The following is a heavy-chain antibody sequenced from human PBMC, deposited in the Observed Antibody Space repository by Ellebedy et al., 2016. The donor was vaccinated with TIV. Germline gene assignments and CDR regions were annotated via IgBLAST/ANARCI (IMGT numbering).Heavy chain of an antibody. V-gene: IGHV4-34*01. J-gene: IGHJ4*02. CDR3: TRGGGIAAAERNFDS. Sequence: SETLSLTXAVYGGSFSGHLWSWIRQSPGKGLEWIGEINDSGSTNYNASLKSRVTISVDRSKNQFSLKLSSVTAADTAVYYCTRGGGIAAAERNFDSWGQGTPVTVSS. D-gene: IGHD6-13*01. CDR1: GGSFSGHL. CDR2: INDSGST.